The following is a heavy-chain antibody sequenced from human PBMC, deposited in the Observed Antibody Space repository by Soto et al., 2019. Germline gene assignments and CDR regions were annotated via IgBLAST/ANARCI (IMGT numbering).Heavy chain of an antibody. CDR2: IYYSGST. D-gene: IGHD5-18*01. Sequence: QVQLQESGPGLVKPSETLSLTCTVSGGSISSYYWSWIRQPPGKGLEWIGYIYYSGSTNYKPSLKSRVTISVDTSKNQFSLKLSSVTAADTAVYYCARDQERGYGVYYYYGMDVWGQGTTVTVSS. V-gene: IGHV4-59*01. CDR1: GGSISSYY. J-gene: IGHJ6*02. CDR3: ARDQERGYGVYYYYGMDV.